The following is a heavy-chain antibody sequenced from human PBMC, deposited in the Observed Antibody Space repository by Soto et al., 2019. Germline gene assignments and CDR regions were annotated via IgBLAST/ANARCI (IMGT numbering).Heavy chain of an antibody. CDR2: INHSGST. CDR1: GGSFSGYY. V-gene: IGHV4-34*01. CDR3: ARLKTPRSRIFDY. D-gene: IGHD2-2*01. Sequence: SETLSLTCAVCGGSFSGYYCSWIRQPPGKGLEWIGEINHSGSTNYNPSLKSRVTISLDTSKNQFSLKLSSVTAADTAVYYCARLKTPRSRIFDYWGQGNLLTLYS. J-gene: IGHJ4*02.